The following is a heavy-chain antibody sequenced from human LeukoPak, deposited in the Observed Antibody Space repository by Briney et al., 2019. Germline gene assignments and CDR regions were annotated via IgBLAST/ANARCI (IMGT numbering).Heavy chain of an antibody. Sequence: SETLFLTCTVSGGSISSYYWSWIRQPPGKGLEWIGYIYYSGSTNYNPSLKSRVTISVDTSKNQFSLKLSSVTAADTAVYYCARDRVWFDPWGQGTLVTVSS. CDR2: IYYSGST. CDR1: GGSISSYY. J-gene: IGHJ5*02. V-gene: IGHV4-59*01. CDR3: ARDRVWFDP.